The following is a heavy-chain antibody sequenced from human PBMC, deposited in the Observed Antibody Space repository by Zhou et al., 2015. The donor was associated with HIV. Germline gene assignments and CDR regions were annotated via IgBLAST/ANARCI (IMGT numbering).Heavy chain of an antibody. D-gene: IGHD2-21*02. CDR3: ARCGGDRGDVCACFDY. CDR2: IITTFDTA. J-gene: IGHJ4*02. V-gene: IGHV1-69*01. CDR1: GGTFNNYV. Sequence: QVQLVQSGAEVKKPGSSVKVSCTSSGGTFNNYVFSWVRQAPGQGLEWIGGIITTFDTANYAQNFQGRVTFTADESTNTAYMELSRLTSDDTAVYYCARCGGDRGDVCACFDYWGQGTLVTVSS.